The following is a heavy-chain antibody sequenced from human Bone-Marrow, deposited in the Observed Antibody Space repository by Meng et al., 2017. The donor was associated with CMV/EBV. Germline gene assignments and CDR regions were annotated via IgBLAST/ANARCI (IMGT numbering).Heavy chain of an antibody. V-gene: IGHV1-2*02. CDR3: AFGGGMDV. D-gene: IGHD3-16*01. Sequence: ASVKVSCKTSGYTFTGYYIHWVRQAPGQGLEWMGWINPNSGDTNCTRKFQGRVTLTRDTSITTAYMELSWLRSDDTAVYYCAFGGGMDVWGQGTTVTVSS. CDR1: GYTFTGYY. J-gene: IGHJ6*02. CDR2: INPNSGDT.